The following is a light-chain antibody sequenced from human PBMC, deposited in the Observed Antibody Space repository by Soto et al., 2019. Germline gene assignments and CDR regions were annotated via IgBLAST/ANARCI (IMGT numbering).Light chain of an antibody. J-gene: IGLJ2*01. V-gene: IGLV1-44*01. CDR2: SNN. CDR1: YSNIGSNT. CDR3: AAWDASLNSTRML. Sequence: QSVLTQPPSVSATPGQRVTISCSGTYSNIGSNTVAWYQRLPGTAPKLLIYSNNERPSGGPDRFSGSKSGSSASLAISGLQSEDEADYYCAAWDASLNSTRMLFGGGTKLTVL.